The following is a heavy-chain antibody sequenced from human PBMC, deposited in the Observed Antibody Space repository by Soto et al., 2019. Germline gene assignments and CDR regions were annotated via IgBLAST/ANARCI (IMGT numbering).Heavy chain of an antibody. D-gene: IGHD3-22*01. V-gene: IGHV1-18*01. J-gene: IGHJ4*02. Sequence: ASVKVSCKASGYTFTSYGISWVRQAPGQGLEWMGWISAYNGNTNYAQKLQGRVTMTTDTSTSTAYMELRSLRSDDTAVYYCARDLYYYDSSGYSRFDYWGQGTLVTVSS. CDR3: ARDLYYYDSSGYSRFDY. CDR2: ISAYNGNT. CDR1: GYTFTSYG.